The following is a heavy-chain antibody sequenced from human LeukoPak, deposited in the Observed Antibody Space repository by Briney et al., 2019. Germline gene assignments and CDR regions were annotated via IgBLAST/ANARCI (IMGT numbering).Heavy chain of an antibody. Sequence: GGSLRLSCAASGFTFSSYAMSWVRQAPGKGLEWVSYISSSSSTIYYADSVRGRFTISRDNAKNSLYLQMNSLRAEDTAVYYCARAPTYYYYYMDVWGKGTTVTVSS. J-gene: IGHJ6*03. CDR3: ARAPTYYYYYMDV. CDR1: GFTFSSYA. V-gene: IGHV3-48*04. CDR2: ISSSSSTI.